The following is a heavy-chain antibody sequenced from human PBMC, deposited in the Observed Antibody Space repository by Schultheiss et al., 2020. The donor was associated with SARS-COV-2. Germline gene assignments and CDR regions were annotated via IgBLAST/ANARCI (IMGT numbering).Heavy chain of an antibody. D-gene: IGHD6-13*01. Sequence: GGSLRLSCAASGFTFSSYEMNWVRQAPGKGLEWVSGISWNSGSIGYADSVKGRFTISRDNAKNSLYLQMNSLRAEDTALYYCAKVARTQQLVYFDYWGQGTLVTVSS. CDR1: GFTFSSYE. CDR2: ISWNSGSI. V-gene: IGHV3-9*01. J-gene: IGHJ4*02. CDR3: AKVARTQQLVYFDY.